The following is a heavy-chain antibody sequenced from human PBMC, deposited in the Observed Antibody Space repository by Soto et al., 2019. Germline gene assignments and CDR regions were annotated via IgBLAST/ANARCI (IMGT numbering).Heavy chain of an antibody. V-gene: IGHV3-21*01. CDR3: ARDFDCSGGSCYSSYFQH. CDR2: ISSSSSYI. Sequence: GGSLRLSCAASGFTFSSYSMNWVRQAPGKGLEWVSSISSSSSYIYYADSVKGRFTISRDNAKNSLYLQMNSLRAEDTAVYYCARDFDCSGGSCYSSYFQHWGQGTLVTVSS. D-gene: IGHD2-15*01. J-gene: IGHJ1*01. CDR1: GFTFSSYS.